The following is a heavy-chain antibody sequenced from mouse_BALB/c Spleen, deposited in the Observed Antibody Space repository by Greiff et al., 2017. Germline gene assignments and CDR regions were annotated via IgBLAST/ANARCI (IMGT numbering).Heavy chain of an antibody. CDR2: ISSGGSYT. CDR1: GFTFSSYT. CDR3: TREITTVVAPSFAY. Sequence: EVHLVESGGGLVKPGGSLKLSCAASGFTFSSYTMSWVRQTPEKRLEWVATISSGGSYTYYPDSVKGRFTISRDNAKNTLYLQMSSLKSEDTAMYYCTREITTVVAPSFAYWGQGTLVTVSA. D-gene: IGHD1-1*01. V-gene: IGHV5-6-4*01. J-gene: IGHJ3*01.